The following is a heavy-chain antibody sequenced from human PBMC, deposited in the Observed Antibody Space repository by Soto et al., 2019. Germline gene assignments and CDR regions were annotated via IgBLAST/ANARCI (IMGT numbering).Heavy chain of an antibody. V-gene: IGHV4-39*01. D-gene: IGHD5-12*01. CDR2: IYYSGSA. CDR1: VGSISSRTYY. CDR3: ARLDVEISDNWFDP. Sequence: SETLSLTCTVSVGSISSRTYYWGWVRQPPGKGLEWIGNIYYSGSAYYNPSLKSRVTIAVDTSKNEFSLKLTSVTAADTAVYYCARLDVEISDNWFDPWGQGTPVTVSS. J-gene: IGHJ5*02.